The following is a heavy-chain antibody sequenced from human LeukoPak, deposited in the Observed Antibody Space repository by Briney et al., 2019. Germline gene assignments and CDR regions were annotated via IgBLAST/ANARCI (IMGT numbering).Heavy chain of an antibody. CDR3: ARGSLYDSSGYYWDY. Sequence: GGSLRLSCAASGFTFDDYAMSWVRQAPGKGLEWVSGRNGGSTGYADSVKGRFTISRDNAKNSLYLQMNSLRAEDTALYYCARGSLYDSSGYYWDYWGQGTLVTVSS. CDR1: GFTFDDYA. D-gene: IGHD3-22*01. CDR2: RNGGST. V-gene: IGHV3-20*04. J-gene: IGHJ4*02.